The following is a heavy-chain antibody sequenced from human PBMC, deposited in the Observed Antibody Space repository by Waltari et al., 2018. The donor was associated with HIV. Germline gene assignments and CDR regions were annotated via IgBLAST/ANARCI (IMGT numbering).Heavy chain of an antibody. V-gene: IGHV7-4-1*02. J-gene: IGHJ4*02. Sequence: QVQLVHSGSQLKKPGASLKISCKASGYTFNNYAMHWVRQAPGQGLEWMGWMNTNTGDPTYAQGFTGRFVFSLDTSMSTTYLQINTLKPEDSAVYYCARSPAFWGQGTLVIVSS. CDR1: GYTFNNYA. CDR3: ARSPAF. CDR2: MNTNTGDP.